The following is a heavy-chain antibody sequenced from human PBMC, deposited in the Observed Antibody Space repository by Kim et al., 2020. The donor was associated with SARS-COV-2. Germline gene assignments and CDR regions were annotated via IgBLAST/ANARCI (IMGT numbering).Heavy chain of an antibody. V-gene: IGHV4-31*03. D-gene: IGHD3-22*01. CDR3: ASYYDSSGVFDY. CDR2: IFYTGST. CDR1: GESITRGGYY. J-gene: IGHJ4*02. Sequence: SETLSLTCTVSGESITRGGYYWGWVRQQPVKGLEWIGYIFYTGSTFYNPSLKSRVSISVDPSENQFSLKLSSVTAADTAVYYCASYYDSSGVFDYWGQG.